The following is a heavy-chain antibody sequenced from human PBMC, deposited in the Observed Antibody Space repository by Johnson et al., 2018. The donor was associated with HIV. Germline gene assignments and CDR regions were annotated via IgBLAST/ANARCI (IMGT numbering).Heavy chain of an antibody. CDR1: GFTFSSYD. Sequence: VQLVESGGGLVQPGGSLRLSCAASGFTFSSYDMHWVRQATGKGLEWVSALGTAGDTYYQGPVKGRCTISRDNARNSLYLQMNSLRAEDTALYYCAREGGSYKDDAFDIWGQGTVVTVSS. V-gene: IGHV3-13*01. J-gene: IGHJ3*02. D-gene: IGHD1-26*01. CDR2: LGTAGDT. CDR3: AREGGSYKDDAFDI.